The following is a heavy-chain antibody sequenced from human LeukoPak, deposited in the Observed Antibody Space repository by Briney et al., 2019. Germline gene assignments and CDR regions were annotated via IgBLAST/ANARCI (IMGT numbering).Heavy chain of an antibody. CDR1: GGSISSSSYY. Sequence: PSETLSLTCTVSGGSISSSSYYWGWIRQPPGKGLEWIGSIYYSGSTYYNPSLKSRVTISVDTSKNQFSLKLSSVTAADTAVYYCARGSGYEGVWVDYWGQGTLVTVSS. V-gene: IGHV4-39*07. CDR3: ARGSGYEGVWVDY. J-gene: IGHJ4*02. CDR2: IYYSGST. D-gene: IGHD5-12*01.